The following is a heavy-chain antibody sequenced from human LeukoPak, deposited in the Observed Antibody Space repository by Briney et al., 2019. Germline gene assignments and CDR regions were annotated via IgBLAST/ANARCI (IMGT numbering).Heavy chain of an antibody. D-gene: IGHD3-10*01. CDR2: IKQDGSEK. CDR1: GFTFSDYW. J-gene: IGHJ4*02. V-gene: IGHV3-7*03. Sequence: GGSLRLSCAASGFTFSDYWMSWVRQAPGKGLEWVANIKQDGSEKFYVDSVKGRFTISRDNAKNSLYLQMNSLRAEDTAVYYCAKVRGYYYGSGSYYDFDYWGQGTLVTVSS. CDR3: AKVRGYYYGSGSYYDFDY.